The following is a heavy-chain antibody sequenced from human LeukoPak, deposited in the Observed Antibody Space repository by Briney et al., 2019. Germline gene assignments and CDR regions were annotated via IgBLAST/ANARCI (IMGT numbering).Heavy chain of an antibody. CDR1: GFTFTSSA. Sequence: SVKVSCKASGFTFTSSAMQWVRQARGQRLEWIGWIVVGSGNTNYAQKFQERVTITRDMSTSTAYMELSSLRSEDTAVYYCAADSSQWLAIDAFDIWGQGTMVTVSS. V-gene: IGHV1-58*02. D-gene: IGHD6-19*01. CDR2: IVVGSGNT. CDR3: AADSSQWLAIDAFDI. J-gene: IGHJ3*02.